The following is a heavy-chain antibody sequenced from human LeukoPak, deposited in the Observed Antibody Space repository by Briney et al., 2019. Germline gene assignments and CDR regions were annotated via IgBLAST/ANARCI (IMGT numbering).Heavy chain of an antibody. Sequence: KPSETLSLTCTVSGGSISSYYWSWIRQPAGKGLEWIGRIYTSGSTNYNAPLKSRVSMSVDTSKNQFSLKLSSVTAADTAVFYCARENSGSYREFDYWGQGTLVTVSS. J-gene: IGHJ4*02. CDR3: ARENSGSYREFDY. CDR1: GGSISSYY. D-gene: IGHD1-26*01. V-gene: IGHV4-4*07. CDR2: IYTSGST.